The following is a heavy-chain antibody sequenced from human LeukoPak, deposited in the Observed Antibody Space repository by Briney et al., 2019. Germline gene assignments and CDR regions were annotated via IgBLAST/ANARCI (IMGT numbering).Heavy chain of an antibody. D-gene: IGHD2-2*01. Sequence: ASVKVSCKASGYTFTSYGISWVRQAPGQGLEWMGWTSAYNGNTNYAQKLQGRVTMTTDTSTSTAYMELRSLRSDDTAVYYCARDYCSSTSCLFDYWGQGTLVTVSS. CDR3: ARDYCSSTSCLFDY. CDR1: GYTFTSYG. V-gene: IGHV1-18*01. CDR2: TSAYNGNT. J-gene: IGHJ4*02.